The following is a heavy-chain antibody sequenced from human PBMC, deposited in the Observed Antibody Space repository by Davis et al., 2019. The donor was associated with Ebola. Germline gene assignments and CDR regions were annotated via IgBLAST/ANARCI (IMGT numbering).Heavy chain of an antibody. CDR2: ISYDGSNK. CDR3: ATATGDY. J-gene: IGHJ4*02. CDR1: GFTFSSYG. D-gene: IGHD3-10*01. V-gene: IGHV3-30*03. Sequence: GESLKISCAASGFTFSSYGMHWVRQAPGKGLEWVAVISYDGSNKYYADSVKGRFTISRDNSKNTLYLQMSSLRAEDTAVYYCATATGDYWGQGTLVTVSS.